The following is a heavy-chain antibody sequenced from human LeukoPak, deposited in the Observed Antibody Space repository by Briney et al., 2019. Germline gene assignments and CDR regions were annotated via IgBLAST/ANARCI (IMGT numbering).Heavy chain of an antibody. V-gene: IGHV4-34*01. D-gene: IGHD4-11*01. CDR3: ARGYSKSPEFDY. J-gene: IGHJ4*02. Sequence: SETLSLTCAVYGGSFSGYYWSWIRQPPGKGLEWIGEINHSGSTNYNPSLKSRVTISVDTSKNQFSLKLSSVTAADTAVYYCARGYSKSPEFDYWGQGTLVTVSS. CDR2: INHSGST. CDR1: GGSFSGYY.